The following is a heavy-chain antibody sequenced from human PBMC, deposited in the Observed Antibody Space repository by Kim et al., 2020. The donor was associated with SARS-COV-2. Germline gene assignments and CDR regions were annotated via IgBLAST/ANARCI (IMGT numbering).Heavy chain of an antibody. V-gene: IGHV4-34*01. Sequence: SETLSLTCAVYGGSFSGYYWSWIRQPPGKGLEWIGEINHSGSTNYNPSLKSRVTISVDTSKNQFSLKLSSLTAADTAVYYCARGIPRRITMVRGVGGFDYWGQGTLVTVSS. J-gene: IGHJ4*02. CDR1: GGSFSGYY. CDR2: INHSGST. CDR3: ARGIPRRITMVRGVGGFDY. D-gene: IGHD3-10*01.